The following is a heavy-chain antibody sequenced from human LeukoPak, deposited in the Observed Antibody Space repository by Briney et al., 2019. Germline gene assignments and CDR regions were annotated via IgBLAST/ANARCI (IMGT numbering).Heavy chain of an antibody. CDR2: IIPSVGLT. J-gene: IGHJ5*02. D-gene: IGHD6-13*01. V-gene: IGHV1-69*02. CDR3: ARPRGDAAGVETWFDP. Sequence: SVKVSCKASGGTLSNYPFSWVRQAPGQGLEWMGKIIPSVGLTRFAEKFQGRLTLTGDTSTTTAYMELSSLTSDDTAVYYCARPRGDAAGVETWFDPWGPGTLVIVSS. CDR1: GGTLSNYP.